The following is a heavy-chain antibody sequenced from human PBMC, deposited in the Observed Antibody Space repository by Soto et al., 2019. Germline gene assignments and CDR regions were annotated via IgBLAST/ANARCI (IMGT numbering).Heavy chain of an antibody. D-gene: IGHD6-6*01. CDR1: GYTFTNYG. Sequence: QVQLVQSGAEVKKPGASVKVSCKASGYTFTNYGFSWVRQAYGQGLEWMGWSSGYNGNTNYAERLQGRVTMTTDTSTSTAYMELKSLRYDDTAVYYCAGEGQLGYWGQGTPVTVSS. CDR3: AGEGQLGY. CDR2: SSGYNGNT. V-gene: IGHV1-18*01. J-gene: IGHJ4*02.